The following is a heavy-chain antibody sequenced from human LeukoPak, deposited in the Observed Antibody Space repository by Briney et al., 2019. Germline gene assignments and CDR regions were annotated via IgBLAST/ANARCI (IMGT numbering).Heavy chain of an antibody. CDR1: GYTFTNYD. V-gene: IGHV1-8*01. D-gene: IGHD7-27*01. J-gene: IGHJ4*02. Sequence: ASVKVSCKTSGYTFTNYDINWVRQATGQGLEWVGWMSPNSGNTGYAQKLQGRVTMTRDTSITTAYMELSSLRSEDTAVYYCTSNPPRTGDFNYWGRGTLVTVSS. CDR3: TSNPPRTGDFNY. CDR2: MSPNSGNT.